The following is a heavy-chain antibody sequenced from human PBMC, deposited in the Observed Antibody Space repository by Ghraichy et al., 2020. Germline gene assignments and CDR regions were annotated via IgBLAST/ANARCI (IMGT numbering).Heavy chain of an antibody. CDR3: AREWFQVPYYYYYGMNA. D-gene: IGHD3-10*01. CDR1: GFTFSSYG. Sequence: LSLTCAASGFTFSSYGMRWVRQAPGKGLGRVAVIWYDGSNKYYADSVRGRFTISRDNSKNTLYLQMNSLRAEDTAVYYCAREWFQVPYYYYYGMNAGGQGTTVTVSS. CDR2: IWYDGSNK. J-gene: IGHJ6*02. V-gene: IGHV3-33*01.